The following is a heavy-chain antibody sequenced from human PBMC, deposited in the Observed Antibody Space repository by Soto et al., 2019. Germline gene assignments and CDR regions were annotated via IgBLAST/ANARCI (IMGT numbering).Heavy chain of an antibody. J-gene: IGHJ6*02. CDR2: INPGDSET. CDR3: AREWGGYSDHDPIHYGMDV. V-gene: IGHV5-51*01. CDR1: GYRCTTYC. D-gene: IGHD5-12*01. Sequence: VQPLKISCKAWGYRCTTYCIGWVRQMPGKELEWMGIINPGDSETRYSPSFQGHVIISADKSISTAYLQWSSLEASDTAMYYCAREWGGYSDHDPIHYGMDVCAQAITVTVS.